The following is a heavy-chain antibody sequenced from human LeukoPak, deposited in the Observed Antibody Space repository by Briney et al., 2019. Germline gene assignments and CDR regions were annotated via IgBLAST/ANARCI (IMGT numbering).Heavy chain of an antibody. CDR2: MNPNSGNT. CDR3: ARGRAYYYGSGSYLH. D-gene: IGHD3-10*01. Sequence: GASVKVSCKASGYTFTSYDINWVQQATGQGLEWMGWMNPNSGNTGYAQKFQGRVTITRNTSISTAYMELSSLRSEDTAVYYCARGRAYYYGSGSYLHWGQGTLVTVSS. V-gene: IGHV1-8*03. CDR1: GYTFTSYD. J-gene: IGHJ4*02.